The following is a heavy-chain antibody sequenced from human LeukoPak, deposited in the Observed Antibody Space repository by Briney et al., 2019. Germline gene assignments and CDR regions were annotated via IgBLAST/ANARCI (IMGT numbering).Heavy chain of an antibody. D-gene: IGHD3-22*01. CDR2: ISRNGAAT. CDR3: ANSVTMIIVVYDY. Sequence: GGSLRLSCEASGLSFGDYTMHWVRQAPGKGLEWVSLISRNGAATKYADSVRGRFTISRDNSKNTLYLQINSLRAEDTAVYYCANSVTMIIVVYDYWGQGTLVTVSS. CDR1: GLSFGDYT. V-gene: IGHV3-43*01. J-gene: IGHJ4*02.